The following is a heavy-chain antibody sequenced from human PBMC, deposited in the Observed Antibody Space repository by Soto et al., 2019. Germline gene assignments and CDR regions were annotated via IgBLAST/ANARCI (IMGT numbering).Heavy chain of an antibody. D-gene: IGHD3-22*01. J-gene: IGHJ3*02. CDR2: IDWDDDK. CDR3: ARSKSYDSSVWDI. CDR1: GFSLSTSGMR. Sequence: SRPTLVNPTQTLTLTCTFSGFSLSTSGMRVSWIRQPPGQALEWLARIDWDDDKFYSTSLKTRLTISKDTSKNQVVLTMTNMDPVDTATYYCARSKSYDSSVWDIRGQGTMVTVSS. V-gene: IGHV2-70*04.